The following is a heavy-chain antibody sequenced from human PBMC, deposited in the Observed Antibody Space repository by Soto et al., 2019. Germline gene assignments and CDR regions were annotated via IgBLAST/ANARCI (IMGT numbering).Heavy chain of an antibody. D-gene: IGHD3-10*01. CDR2: IYYSWST. CDR1: GGYISSYY. V-gene: IGHV4-59*01. CDR3: ARVWGGAFDI. J-gene: IGHJ3*02. Sequence: QVQLQESGPGLVKPSETLSLTCTVSGGYISSYYWSWIRQPPGKGLEWIGYIYYSWSTNYNPSLKSRVTISVDTSKNQCSLKLSSVTAADTAVYYCARVWGGAFDIWGQGTMVTVSS.